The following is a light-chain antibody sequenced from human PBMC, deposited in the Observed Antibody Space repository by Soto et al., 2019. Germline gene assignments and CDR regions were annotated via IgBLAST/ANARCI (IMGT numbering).Light chain of an antibody. CDR2: LGS. CDR1: QSLLHSNGYNY. J-gene: IGKJ5*01. CDR3: MQALQTLSIT. V-gene: IGKV2-28*01. Sequence: DIVMTQSPLSLPVTPGEPASISCRSSQSLLHSNGYNYLDWYLQKPGQSPQLLIYLGSNRASGVPDRFSGSGSGTDVTRKISRVEAEDVVVYDCMQALQTLSITCGRGTRLEIK.